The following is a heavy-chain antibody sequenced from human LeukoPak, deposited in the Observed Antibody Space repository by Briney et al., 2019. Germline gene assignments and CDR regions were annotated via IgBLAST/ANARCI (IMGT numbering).Heavy chain of an antibody. Sequence: PGGSLRLSCAASGFTFSTYWMHRVRQVPGKGLVWVSRIEGDGSSTSYADSVKGRFTISRDNAKNTLDLQMNSLRAEDTAVYYCARDPSYTSGYFDDWGQGTPVIVSS. CDR1: GFTFSTYW. D-gene: IGHD6-19*01. V-gene: IGHV3-74*01. J-gene: IGHJ4*02. CDR2: IEGDGSST. CDR3: ARDPSYTSGYFDD.